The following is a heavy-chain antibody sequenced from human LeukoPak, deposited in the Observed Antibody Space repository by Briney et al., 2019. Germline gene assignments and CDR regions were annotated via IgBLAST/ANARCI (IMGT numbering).Heavy chain of an antibody. V-gene: IGHV1-69*13. CDR2: IIPIFGTA. CDR3: ASLTQDIVVVPAAIHLYYYYYYMDV. CDR1: GGTFSSYA. D-gene: IGHD2-2*01. Sequence: SVKLSCKASGGTFSSYAISWVRQAPGQGLEWMGGIIPIFGTANYAQKFQGRVTITADESTSTAYMELSSLRSEATAVYYCASLTQDIVVVPAAIHLYYYYYYMDVWGKGTTVTISS. J-gene: IGHJ6*03.